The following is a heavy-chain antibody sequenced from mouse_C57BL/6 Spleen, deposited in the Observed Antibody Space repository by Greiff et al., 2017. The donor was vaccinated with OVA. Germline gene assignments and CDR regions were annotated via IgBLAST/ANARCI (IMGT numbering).Heavy chain of an antibody. CDR2: INPSTGGT. Sequence: EVQRVESGPELVKPGPSVKISCKASGYSFTGYYMHWVKQSSEKSLEWIGEINPSTGGTSYNQKFKGKATLTVDKSSSTAYMQLKSLTSEDSAVYYCARITTVIDGYAMDYWGQGTSVTVSS. CDR3: ARITTVIDGYAMDY. V-gene: IGHV1-43*01. CDR1: GYSFTGYY. J-gene: IGHJ4*01. D-gene: IGHD1-1*01.